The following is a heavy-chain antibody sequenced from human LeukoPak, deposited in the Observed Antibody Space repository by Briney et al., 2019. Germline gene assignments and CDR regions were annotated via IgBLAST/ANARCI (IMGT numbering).Heavy chain of an antibody. D-gene: IGHD6-19*01. Sequence: PGGSLRLSCAASGFTFSSFAMSWVRRAPAKGLEWVSSISGDGGNTYYAQSVKGRFSISRDNSKNTLNLQMDSLRADDTALYFCAKDPYNTAVANTNGWFDPWGQGTPVTVSS. CDR2: ISGDGGNT. CDR1: GFTFSSFA. V-gene: IGHV3-23*01. CDR3: AKDPYNTAVANTNGWFDP. J-gene: IGHJ5*02.